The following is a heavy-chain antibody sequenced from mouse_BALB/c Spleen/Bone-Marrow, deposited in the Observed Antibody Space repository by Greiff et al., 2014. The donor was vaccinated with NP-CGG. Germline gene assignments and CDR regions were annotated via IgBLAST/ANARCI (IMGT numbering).Heavy chain of an antibody. CDR3: ARLRDGSYAMDY. D-gene: IGHD2-3*01. Sequence: EVQLQQSGGGLVKPGGSLKLSCAASGFTFSSYAMSWVRQTPEKRLEWVATISSGGSYTYYPDSVKGRFTISRDNAKNTLYLQMSSLRSEDTAMYYCARLRDGSYAMDYWGQGTSVTVSS. CDR1: GFTFSSYA. CDR2: ISSGGSYT. J-gene: IGHJ4*01. V-gene: IGHV5-9-3*01.